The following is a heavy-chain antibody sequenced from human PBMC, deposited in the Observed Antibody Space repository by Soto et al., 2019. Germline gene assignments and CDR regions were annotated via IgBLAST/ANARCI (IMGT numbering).Heavy chain of an antibody. CDR3: ARDQNDILTGYENAFDI. CDR1: CCSISSYD. J-gene: IGHJ3*02. V-gene: IGHV4-59*01. Sequence: SETLSLTWNLSCCSISSYDWSWIRHPPGRGLELIGYIYYNWRTPENPCLKVRVTISVDTSQNQLSLKLSSVTGADTAGYYCARDQNDILTGYENAFDIWGQGTMVT. D-gene: IGHD3-9*01. CDR2: IYYNWRT.